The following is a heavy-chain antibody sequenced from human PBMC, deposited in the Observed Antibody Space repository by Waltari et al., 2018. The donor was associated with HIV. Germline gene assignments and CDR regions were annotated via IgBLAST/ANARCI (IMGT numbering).Heavy chain of an antibody. J-gene: IGHJ6*02. D-gene: IGHD2-15*01. V-gene: IGHV3-7*01. CDR1: GFTFSSYW. CDR2: IKQDGSEK. Sequence: EVQLVESGGGLVQPGGSLRLSCAASGFTFSSYWMRWVRQAPGKGLEWVANIKQDGSEKYYVDSVKGRFTISRDNAKNSLYLQMNSLRAEDTAVYYCARTDCSGGSCYGRDYYYYYGMDVWGQGTTVTVSS. CDR3: ARTDCSGGSCYGRDYYYYYGMDV.